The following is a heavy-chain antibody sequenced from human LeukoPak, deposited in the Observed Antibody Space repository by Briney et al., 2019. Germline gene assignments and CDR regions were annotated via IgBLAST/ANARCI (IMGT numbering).Heavy chain of an antibody. CDR2: IYYSGST. CDR1: GLTVSRNY. CDR3: ARDLIEDGYNLGFDL. Sequence: GSLRLSCAASGLTVSRNYMSGVRQPPGKGLEWIGYIYYSGSTNYNPSLKSRVTISVDTSKNQFSLKLSSVTAADTAVYYCARDLIEDGYNLGFDLWGRGTLVTVSS. V-gene: IGHV4-59*02. J-gene: IGHJ2*01. D-gene: IGHD5-24*01.